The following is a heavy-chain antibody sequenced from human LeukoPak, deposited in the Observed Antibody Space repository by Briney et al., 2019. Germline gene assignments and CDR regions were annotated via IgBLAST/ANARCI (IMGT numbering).Heavy chain of an antibody. D-gene: IGHD3-10*01. J-gene: IGHJ5*02. V-gene: IGHV3-9*01. CDR1: GFTFDDYA. CDR3: ARDHVLLWFGETSYTPFDP. CDR2: ISWNSGSI. Sequence: GGSLRLSCAASGFTFDDYAMHWVRQAPGKGLEWVSGISWNSGSIGYADSVKGRFTISRDNAKNTLYLQMNSLRAEDTAVYYCARDHVLLWFGETSYTPFDPWGQGTLVTVSS.